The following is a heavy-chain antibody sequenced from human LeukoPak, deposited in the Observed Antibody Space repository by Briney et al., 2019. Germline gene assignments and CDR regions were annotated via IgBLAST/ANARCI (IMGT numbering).Heavy chain of an antibody. CDR1: GFTFSSYS. J-gene: IGHJ2*01. CDR3: ARDEGPSITSLEGFFDL. Sequence: GGSLRLSCAASGFTFSSYSMNWVRQAPGKGLEWVSSISSTSHYKYYADSVKGRYTISRDNAENSLSLQMNSLRAEDTAVYYCARDEGPSITSLEGFFDLWGRATLVTVSS. V-gene: IGHV3-21*01. D-gene: IGHD2-2*01. CDR2: ISSTSHYK.